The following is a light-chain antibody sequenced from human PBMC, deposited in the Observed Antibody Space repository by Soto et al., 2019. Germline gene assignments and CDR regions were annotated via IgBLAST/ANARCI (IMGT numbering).Light chain of an antibody. Sequence: QPVLTQPPSVSAAPGQKVTISCSGSSSNIGNNYVSWYQQLPVTAPKVLIYGNNKRPSGIPDRFSGYKSGTSATLGITGLPAGDEADYYCGAWDSSLSVWVFGGGTKLTVL. V-gene: IGLV1-51*02. CDR3: GAWDSSLSVWV. CDR1: SSNIGNNY. CDR2: GNN. J-gene: IGLJ3*02.